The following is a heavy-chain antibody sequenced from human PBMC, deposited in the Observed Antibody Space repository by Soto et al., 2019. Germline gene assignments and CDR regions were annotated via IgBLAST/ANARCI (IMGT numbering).Heavy chain of an antibody. CDR1: GGSVSSGNYY. Sequence: SETLSLTCTVSGGSVSSGNYYWSWIRQPPGKGLEWIGYIYFTGSTNYNPSLKSRVTISVDMSKNQFSLKLSSVTAADTAVYYCARGWTRPAQGAPIDFWGQGTLVTVSS. CDR3: ARGWTRPAQGAPIDF. CDR2: IYFTGST. V-gene: IGHV4-61*01. J-gene: IGHJ4*02.